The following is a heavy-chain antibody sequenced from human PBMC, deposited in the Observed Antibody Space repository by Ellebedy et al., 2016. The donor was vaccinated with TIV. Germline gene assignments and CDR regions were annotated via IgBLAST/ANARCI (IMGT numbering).Heavy chain of an antibody. CDR1: GYTFTTYN. Sequence: AASVKVSCKASGYTFTTYNMHWVRQAPGQGLEWMGIINPNGGGTSYTQKLQGRVTMTGDTSTSTVYMELTSLRSEDTAVYYCAKDTCRWSFDNWGQGTLVTVSS. V-gene: IGHV1-46*04. CDR3: AKDTCRWSFDN. J-gene: IGHJ4*02. D-gene: IGHD2-15*01. CDR2: INPNGGGT.